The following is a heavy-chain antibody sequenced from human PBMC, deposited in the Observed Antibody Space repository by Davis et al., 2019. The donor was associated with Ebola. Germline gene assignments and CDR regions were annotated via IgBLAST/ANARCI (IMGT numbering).Heavy chain of an antibody. CDR1: GFTFSSYW. Sequence: GESLKISCAASGFTFSSYWMSWVRQAPGKGLEWVANIKQDGSEKYYVDSVKGRFTISRENAKNSLYLQMNSLRAEGTAVYYCARGPGYCTGGVCYRTYYYGMDVWGQGTTVTVSS. D-gene: IGHD2-8*02. CDR3: ARGPGYCTGGVCYRTYYYGMDV. J-gene: IGHJ6*02. V-gene: IGHV3-7*04. CDR2: IKQDGSEK.